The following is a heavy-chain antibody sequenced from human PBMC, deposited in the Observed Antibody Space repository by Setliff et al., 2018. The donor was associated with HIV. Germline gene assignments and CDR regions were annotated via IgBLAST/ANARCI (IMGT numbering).Heavy chain of an antibody. D-gene: IGHD6-19*01. J-gene: IGHJ6*03. CDR3: ASDGRQQLVRAYSSGWGNYYYYYMDV. CDR1: GGTFSSYA. Sequence: SAKVSCKASGGTFSSYAISWVRQAPGQGLEWMGGIIPIFGTANYAQKFQGRVTITADESTSTAYMELSSLRSEDTAVYYCASDGRQQLVRAYSSGWGNYYYYYMDVWGKGTTVTVSS. CDR2: IIPIFGTA. V-gene: IGHV1-69*13.